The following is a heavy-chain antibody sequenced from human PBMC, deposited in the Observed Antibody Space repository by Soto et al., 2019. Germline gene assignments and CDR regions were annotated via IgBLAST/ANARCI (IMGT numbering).Heavy chain of an antibody. J-gene: IGHJ5*02. V-gene: IGHV2-26*01. CDR3: ARILASRPNWFYL. Sequence: QVTLKESGHVLVKPTETLTLTCTVSGFSLSNARLGVSWIRQPPGKALEWLAHIFSNDEKSDSTSLKSRLTIPQHTSKSQVVLTMTNMAPGDTATYYCARILASRPNWFYLWGQGTLGTVSS. CDR2: IFSNDEK. D-gene: IGHD6-13*01. CDR1: GFSLSNARLG.